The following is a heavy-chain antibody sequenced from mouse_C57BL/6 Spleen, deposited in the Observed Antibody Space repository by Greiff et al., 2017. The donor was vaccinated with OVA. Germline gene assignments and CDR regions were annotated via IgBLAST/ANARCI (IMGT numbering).Heavy chain of an antibody. D-gene: IGHD1-1*01. Sequence: VHLVESDAELVKPGASVKISCKVSGYTFTDHTIHWMKQRPEQGLEWIGYIYPRDGSTKYNEKFKGKATLTADKSSSTAYMQLNSLTSEDSAVYFCARSLYYGSSFYWYFDVWGTGTTVTVSS. CDR2: IYPRDGST. V-gene: IGHV1-78*01. J-gene: IGHJ1*03. CDR3: ARSLYYGSSFYWYFDV. CDR1: GYTFTDHT.